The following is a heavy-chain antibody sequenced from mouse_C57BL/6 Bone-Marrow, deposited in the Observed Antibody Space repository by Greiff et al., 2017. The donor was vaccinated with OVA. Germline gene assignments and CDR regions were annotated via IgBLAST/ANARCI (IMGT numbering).Heavy chain of an antibody. J-gene: IGHJ2*01. V-gene: IGHV14-4*01. Sequence: EVQLQESGAELVRPGASVKLSCTASGFNIKDDYMHWVKQRPEQGLEWIGWIDPENGDTEYASKFQGKATITADTSSNTAYLQLSSLTSEDTAVYYSTTRKGKSYYCDDWGQGTTLTDSS. CDR2: IDPENGDT. CDR3: TTRKGKSYYCDD. CDR1: GFNIKDDY.